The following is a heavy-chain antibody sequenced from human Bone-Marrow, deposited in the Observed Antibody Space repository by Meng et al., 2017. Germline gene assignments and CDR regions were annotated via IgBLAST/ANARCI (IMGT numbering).Heavy chain of an antibody. D-gene: IGHD2-15*01. Sequence: QVKLVHSGAAVKQPGTSVKVSCMASRFPFTIYFLHWGRQSPVQGLEWMGIINPSGGSTSYAQMFQGGGTMTRDTSTITVYMALSSLGSEDTAVYYCARGLAVDEFNYRGQGTLVTVSS. CDR3: ARGLAVDEFNY. J-gene: IGHJ4*02. V-gene: IGHV1-46*01. CDR2: INPSGGST. CDR1: RFPFTIYF.